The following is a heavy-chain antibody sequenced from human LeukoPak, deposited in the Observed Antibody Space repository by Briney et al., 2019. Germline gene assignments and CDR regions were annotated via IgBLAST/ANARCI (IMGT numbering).Heavy chain of an antibody. CDR1: GGSISSSSYY. D-gene: IGHD3-22*01. Sequence: SETLSLTCTVSGGSISSSSYYWGWIRQPPGKGLEWIGSIYYSGNTYYKSSLKSRVTIAGDTSKHQFSLTLNSVTAADTAVYYCARESYYDSSGYSHDAFDIWGQGTMVTVSS. CDR2: IYYSGNT. CDR3: ARESYYDSSGYSHDAFDI. J-gene: IGHJ3*02. V-gene: IGHV4-39*07.